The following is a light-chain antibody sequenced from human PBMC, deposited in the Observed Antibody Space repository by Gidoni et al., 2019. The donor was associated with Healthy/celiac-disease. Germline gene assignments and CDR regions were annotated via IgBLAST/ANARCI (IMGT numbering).Light chain of an antibody. CDR2: DAS. V-gene: IGKV1-33*01. CDR3: QQYDNLPPG. Sequence: DSQMTHSPSSLSASVGDRVTITCQASQDISNYLNWYQQKPEKAPKLLIYDASNLETGVPSRFSGSGSGTDFTFTISSLQHEDIATYYCQQYDNLPPGFGGGTKVEIK. J-gene: IGKJ4*02. CDR1: QDISNY.